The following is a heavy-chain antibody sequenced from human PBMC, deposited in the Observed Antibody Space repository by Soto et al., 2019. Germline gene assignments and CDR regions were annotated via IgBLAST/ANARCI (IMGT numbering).Heavy chain of an antibody. CDR1: GFTFNIYT. V-gene: IGHV3-21*01. D-gene: IGHD1-1*01. CDR2: ISSANTYI. J-gene: IGHJ4*02. Sequence: GGSLRLSCAASGFTFNIYTMNWVRQAPGKGLEWVSSISSANTYIYYADLVKGRFTISRDNAKNSLYLQMNSLRAEDTAVYYCARNWNYIDYWGQGTLVTVSS. CDR3: ARNWNYIDY.